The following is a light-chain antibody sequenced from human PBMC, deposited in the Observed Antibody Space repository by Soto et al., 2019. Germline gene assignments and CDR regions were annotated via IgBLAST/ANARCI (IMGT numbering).Light chain of an antibody. CDR2: EVS. Sequence: QSVLTQPASVSGSPGQSITISCTGTSSDVGSYNLVSWYQQHPGKAPKLMIYEVSKRPSGVSNRFSGPKSGNTASLTISGLQAEDEADYYCCSYAGSSTYVFGTGDQGHRP. V-gene: IGLV2-23*02. CDR3: CSYAGSSTYV. CDR1: SSDVGSYNL. J-gene: IGLJ1*01.